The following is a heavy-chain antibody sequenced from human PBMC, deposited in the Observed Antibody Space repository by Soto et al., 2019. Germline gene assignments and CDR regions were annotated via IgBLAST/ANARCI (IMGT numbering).Heavy chain of an antibody. J-gene: IGHJ3*01. CDR1: GFTFSSTD. CDR3: ATRPLLPGAP. V-gene: IGHV3-53*01. Sequence: EVQLVESGGGLIQPGGSLRLSCAASGFTFSSTDMNWVRQAPGKGLEWVSLISSGGSSYYADSVRVRFTISRDNSTNTLYLQMSSLRAEDTAVYYCATRPLLPGAPWGQGTMVTFSS. CDR2: ISSGGSS. D-gene: IGHD3-22*01.